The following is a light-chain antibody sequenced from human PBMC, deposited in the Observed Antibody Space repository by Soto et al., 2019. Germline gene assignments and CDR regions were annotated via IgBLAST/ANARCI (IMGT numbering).Light chain of an antibody. J-gene: IGKJ5*01. Sequence: EIVLTQSPATLSVSPGERATLSCRASQSVGSSYLAWYQQKPGQAPRLLTYDASNRATGIPARFSGSGSGTDFTLTINSLEPDDFAVYYCQQRDSWPITFGQGTRLEIK. CDR1: QSVGSSY. V-gene: IGKV3D-20*02. CDR3: QQRDSWPIT. CDR2: DAS.